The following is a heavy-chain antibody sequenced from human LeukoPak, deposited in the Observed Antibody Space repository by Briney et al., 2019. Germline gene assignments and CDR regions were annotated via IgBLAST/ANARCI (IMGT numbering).Heavy chain of an antibody. D-gene: IGHD6-6*01. CDR1: GFTFSDYT. J-gene: IGHJ3*01. CDR3: TREKWGSLAVRLDAFDV. Sequence: QSGGSLRLSCTASGFTFSDYTMSWVRQAPGKGLEWVGFVRSRVYGGSTEYAASVKGRFIISRDDSKSIAYLQMNSLKTEDTAVYYCTREKWGSLAVRLDAFDVWGQGIMVTVSS. V-gene: IGHV3-49*04. CDR2: VRSRVYGGST.